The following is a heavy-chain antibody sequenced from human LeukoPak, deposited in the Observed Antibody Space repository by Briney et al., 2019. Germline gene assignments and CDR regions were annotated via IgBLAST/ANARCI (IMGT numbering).Heavy chain of an antibody. D-gene: IGHD3-10*01. CDR3: AKSYGSGSYPSYDY. CDR1: GFTFSSYA. Sequence: GGSLRLSCVASGFTFSSYAMSWIRQAPGKGLEWVSAISGSGGSTYYADSVKGRFTISRDNSKNTLYLQMNSLRAEDTAVYYCAKSYGSGSYPSYDYWGQGTLVTVSS. CDR2: ISGSGGST. J-gene: IGHJ4*02. V-gene: IGHV3-23*01.